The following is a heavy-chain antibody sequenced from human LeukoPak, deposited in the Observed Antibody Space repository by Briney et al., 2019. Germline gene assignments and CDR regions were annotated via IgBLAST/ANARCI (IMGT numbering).Heavy chain of an antibody. CDR1: GYTFTSYA. Sequence: ASVKVSCKASGYTFTSYAMHWVRQAPGQRLEWMGWINAGNGNTKYSQKFQGRVTITRDTSASTAYMELSSLRSEDTAVYYCAREGSCGYLLNWFDPWGQGTLVTVSS. CDR2: INAGNGNT. J-gene: IGHJ5*02. CDR3: AREGSCGYLLNWFDP. V-gene: IGHV1-3*01. D-gene: IGHD5-18*01.